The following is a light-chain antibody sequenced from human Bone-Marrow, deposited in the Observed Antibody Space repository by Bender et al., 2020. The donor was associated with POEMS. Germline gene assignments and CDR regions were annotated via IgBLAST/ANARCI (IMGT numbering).Light chain of an antibody. CDR1: DLGDKY. V-gene: IGLV3-1*01. J-gene: IGLJ2*01. Sequence: SYEVTQPPSVSVSPGQTASITCSGDDLGDKYVAWYQQKPGQSPVLVIYQDTKRPSGITERFSGSNSGNTATLTISGTQAMDEADYYCQAGDTYSVRFGGGTKWTVL. CDR3: QAGDTYSVR. CDR2: QDT.